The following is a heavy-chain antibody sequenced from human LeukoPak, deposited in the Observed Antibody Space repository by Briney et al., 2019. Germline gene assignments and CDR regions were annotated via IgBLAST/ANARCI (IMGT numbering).Heavy chain of an antibody. D-gene: IGHD6-13*01. Sequence: ASVKVSCKASGYTFTGYYMHWVRQASGQGLEWMGWINPNSGGTNYAQKFQGRVTMTRDTSISTAYMELSRLRSDDTAVYYCARGRGSSSLNWFDPWGQGTLVTVSS. CDR3: ARGRGSSSLNWFDP. J-gene: IGHJ5*02. CDR1: GYTFTGYY. CDR2: INPNSGGT. V-gene: IGHV1-2*02.